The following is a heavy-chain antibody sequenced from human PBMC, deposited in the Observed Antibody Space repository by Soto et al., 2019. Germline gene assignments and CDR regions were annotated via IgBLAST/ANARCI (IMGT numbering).Heavy chain of an antibody. CDR1: GYSFTSYW. CDR2: IYPGDSDT. CDR3: ARGRPRLRFLEWSAPELDY. V-gene: IGHV5-51*01. J-gene: IGHJ4*02. Sequence: PGESLQISFKGSGYSFTSYWIGWVRQMPGKGLEWMGIIYPGDSDTRYSPSFQGQVTISADKSISTAYLQWSSLKASDTAMYYCARGRPRLRFLEWSAPELDYWGQGTLVTVSS. D-gene: IGHD3-3*01.